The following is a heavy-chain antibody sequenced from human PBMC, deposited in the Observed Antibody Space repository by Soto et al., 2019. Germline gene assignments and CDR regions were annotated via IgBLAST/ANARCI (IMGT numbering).Heavy chain of an antibody. CDR1: GFIFDDYA. CDR2: ISCNSGTI. Sequence: SLCLSCAASGFIFDDYAMHWVRHVPGKGLEWVSAISCNSGTIAYADSVKGRFTITRDNDKNSLYLQMNSLRSEDTGLYYCEKDREGSSGWYGMDVWGQGAKVTVSS. D-gene: IGHD3-22*01. V-gene: IGHV3-9*01. CDR3: EKDREGSSGWYGMDV. J-gene: IGHJ6*02.